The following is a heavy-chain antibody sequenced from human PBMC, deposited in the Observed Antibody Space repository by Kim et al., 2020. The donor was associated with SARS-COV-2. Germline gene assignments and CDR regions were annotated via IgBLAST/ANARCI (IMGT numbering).Heavy chain of an antibody. CDR3: ARLGIAVYPPDY. D-gene: IGHD6-19*01. V-gene: IGHV5-51*01. Sequence: RYSPSCQGQVTISADKSISTAYLQCSSLKASDTAMYYCARLGIAVYPPDYWGQGTLVTVSS. J-gene: IGHJ4*02.